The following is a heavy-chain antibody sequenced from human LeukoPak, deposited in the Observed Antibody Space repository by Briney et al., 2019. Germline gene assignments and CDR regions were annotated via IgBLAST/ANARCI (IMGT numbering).Heavy chain of an antibody. J-gene: IGHJ3*02. Sequence: PSETLSLTCTVSGGSISSYYWSWIRQPPGKGLEWIGYIYYGGSTNYNPSLKSRVTISVDTSKNQFSLKLSSVTAADTAVYYCASEITDAFDIWGQGTMVTVSS. CDR3: ASEITDAFDI. V-gene: IGHV4-59*01. CDR2: IYYGGST. CDR1: GGSISSYY.